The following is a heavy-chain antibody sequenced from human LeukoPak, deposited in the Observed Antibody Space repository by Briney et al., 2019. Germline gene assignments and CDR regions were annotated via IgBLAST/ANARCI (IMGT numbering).Heavy chain of an antibody. CDR2: IYHSGST. Sequence: SQTLSLTCTVSGGSISSGGYYWSWIRQPPGKGLEWIGYIYHSGSTYYNPSLKSRVTISVDTSKNQFSLKLSSVTAADTAVYYCARAAAGTSLFDYWGQGTLVTVSS. CDR3: ARAAAGTSLFDY. CDR1: GGSISSGGYY. V-gene: IGHV4-30-2*01. J-gene: IGHJ4*02. D-gene: IGHD6-13*01.